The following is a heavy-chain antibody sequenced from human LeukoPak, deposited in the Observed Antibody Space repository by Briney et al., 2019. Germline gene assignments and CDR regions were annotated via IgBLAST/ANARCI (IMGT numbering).Heavy chain of an antibody. V-gene: IGHV3-53*01. D-gene: IGHD5-24*01. CDR3: ARRDGYNSQVDY. Sequence: GGSLRLSCAASGFSFSSYDMHWVRQAPGKGLEWVSVIYSGGSTYCADSVKGRFTISRDNSKNTLYLQMNSLRAEDTAVYYCARRDGYNSQVDYWGQGTLVTVSS. J-gene: IGHJ4*02. CDR1: GFSFSSYD. CDR2: IYSGGST.